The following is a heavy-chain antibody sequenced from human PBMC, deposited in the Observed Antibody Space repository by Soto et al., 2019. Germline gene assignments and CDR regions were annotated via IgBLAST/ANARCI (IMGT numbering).Heavy chain of an antibody. Sequence: PSETLSLTCAVYGGSFSGYFWSWIRQSPGMGLEWIGEINRGGSTFYNPSLKTRVTILMDTSKNQLSLKLSSVTAADTALYYCARGLYSSSSVWFDPWGQGTLVTVSS. V-gene: IGHV4-34*01. CDR1: GGSFSGYF. CDR3: ARGLYSSSSVWFDP. J-gene: IGHJ5*02. D-gene: IGHD6-6*01. CDR2: INRGGST.